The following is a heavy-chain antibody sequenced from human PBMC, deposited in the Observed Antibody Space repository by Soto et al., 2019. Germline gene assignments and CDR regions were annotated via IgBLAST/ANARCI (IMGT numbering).Heavy chain of an antibody. CDR3: ARQYEGGLHHGPDS. CDR1: GYSFNHFW. D-gene: IGHD2-15*01. J-gene: IGHJ4*02. Sequence: PGESLKISCKASGYSFNHFWIGWVRQMPGKGLEWLGIIYPADSDTRYSPSFQGQVTISADKSIKTVYLQWSSLKASDTAMYYCARQYEGGLHHGPDSWRPGSLVTVSS. V-gene: IGHV5-51*01. CDR2: IYPADSDT.